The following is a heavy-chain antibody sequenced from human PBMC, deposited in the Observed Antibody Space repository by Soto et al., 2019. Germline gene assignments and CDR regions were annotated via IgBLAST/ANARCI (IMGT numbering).Heavy chain of an antibody. D-gene: IGHD3-22*01. CDR1: GGSISSYY. V-gene: IGHV4-59*01. CDR2: VYYSGST. J-gene: IGHJ4*02. Sequence: SETLSLTCTVSGGSISSYYWSWIRQPPGKGLEWIGYVYYSGSTNYNPSLKSRVSISVDTSKNQFSLKLSSVTAADTAVYYCARDPLSGYYDYWGLGTLVTVSS. CDR3: ARDPLSGYYDY.